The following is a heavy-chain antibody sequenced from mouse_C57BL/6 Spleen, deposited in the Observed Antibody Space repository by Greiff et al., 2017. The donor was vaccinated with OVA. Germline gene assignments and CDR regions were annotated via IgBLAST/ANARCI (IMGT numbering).Heavy chain of an antibody. CDR3: ARSALYSNYDWFAY. D-gene: IGHD2-5*01. Sequence: QVQLQQSGPELVKPGASVKISCKASGYSFTSYYIHWVKQRPGQGLEWIGWIYPGSGNTKYNEKFKGKATLTADTSSSTAYMQLSSLTSEDSAVYYCARSALYSNYDWFAYWGQVTLVTVSA. V-gene: IGHV1-66*01. CDR2: IYPGSGNT. CDR1: GYSFTSYY. J-gene: IGHJ3*01.